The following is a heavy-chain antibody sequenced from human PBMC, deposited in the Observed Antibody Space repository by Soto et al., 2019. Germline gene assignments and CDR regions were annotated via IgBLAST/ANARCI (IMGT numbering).Heavy chain of an antibody. D-gene: IGHD6-13*01. CDR3: ARDQGSSWYDAFDI. CDR2: ISSNGGST. V-gene: IGHV3-64*01. Sequence: EVQLVESGGGLVQPGGSLRLSCAASGFTVSSYAMHWVRQAPGKGLEYVSAISSNGGSTYYANSVNGRFTISRDNSKNTLYLQMGSLRAEDMAVYYCARDQGSSWYDAFDIWGQGTMVTVSS. J-gene: IGHJ3*02. CDR1: GFTVSSYA.